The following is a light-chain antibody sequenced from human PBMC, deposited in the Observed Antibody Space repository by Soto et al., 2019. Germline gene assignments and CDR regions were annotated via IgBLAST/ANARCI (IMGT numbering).Light chain of an antibody. CDR3: QSYDSSLSVV. J-gene: IGLJ2*01. CDR1: SSNIGAGYD. CDR2: GNS. Sequence: QSVLTQPPSVSGAPGQRVTISCTGSSSNIGAGYDVHWYQQLPGTAPRLLISGNSKRPSGVPDRFSGSKSGTSASLAITGLQDEDEADYYCQSYDSSLSVVFGGGTQLTVL. V-gene: IGLV1-40*01.